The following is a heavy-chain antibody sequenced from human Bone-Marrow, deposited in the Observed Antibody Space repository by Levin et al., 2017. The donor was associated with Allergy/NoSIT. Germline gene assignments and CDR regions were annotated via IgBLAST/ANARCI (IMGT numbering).Heavy chain of an antibody. CDR1: GFTFSSYS. Sequence: ASVKVSCAASGFTFSSYSMNWVRQAPGKGLEWVPSISSSSSYIYYADSVKGRFTISRDNAKNSLYLQMNSLRAEDTAVYYCARDPGLGGGDCYFDYWGQGTLVTVSS. V-gene: IGHV3-21*01. CDR2: ISSSSSYI. J-gene: IGHJ4*02. CDR3: ARDPGLGGGDCYFDY. D-gene: IGHD2-21*02.